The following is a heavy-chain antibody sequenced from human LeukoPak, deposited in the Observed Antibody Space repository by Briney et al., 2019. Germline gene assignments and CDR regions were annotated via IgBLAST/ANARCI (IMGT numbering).Heavy chain of an antibody. V-gene: IGHV3-30*18. CDR1: GFTFSSYG. CDR3: AKDDPNDYKPWIY. J-gene: IGHJ4*02. CDR2: ISYDGSNK. D-gene: IGHD4-11*01. Sequence: GGSLRLSCAASGFTFSSYGMHWVRQAPGKGLEWVAVISYDGSNKYYADSVKGRFTISRDNSKNTLYLQVNSLRADDTAVYYCAKDDPNDYKPWIYWGQGTLVIVSS.